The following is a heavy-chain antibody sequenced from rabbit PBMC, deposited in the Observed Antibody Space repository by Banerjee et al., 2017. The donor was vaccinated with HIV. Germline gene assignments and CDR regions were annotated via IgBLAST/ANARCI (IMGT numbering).Heavy chain of an antibody. J-gene: IGHJ4*01. Sequence: QEQLEESGGDLVKPGASLTLTCTASGFSFSSGYYMCWVRQAPGKGLEWIACIDGGSSGNTYYASWAKGRFTISKTSSTTVTLQLNSLTAADTATYFCARMVVKGSDYFNLWGPGTLVTVS. D-gene: IGHD4-2*01. CDR3: ARMVVKGSDYFNL. V-gene: IGHV1S45*01. CDR1: GFSFSSGYY. CDR2: IDGGSSGNT.